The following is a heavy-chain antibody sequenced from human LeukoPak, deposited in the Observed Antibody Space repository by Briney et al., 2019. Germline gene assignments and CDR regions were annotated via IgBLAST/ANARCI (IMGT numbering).Heavy chain of an antibody. CDR1: GYTFTSYD. CDR3: AREEGRLLWFGELTGGWFDP. J-gene: IGHJ5*02. V-gene: IGHV1-8*01. Sequence: ASVTVSCKASGYTFTSYDINWVRQATGQGLEWMGWMNPNSGNTGYAQKFQGRVTMTRNTSVSTAYMELSSLRSEDTAVYYCAREEGRLLWFGELTGGWFDPWGQGTLVTVSS. D-gene: IGHD3-10*01. CDR2: MNPNSGNT.